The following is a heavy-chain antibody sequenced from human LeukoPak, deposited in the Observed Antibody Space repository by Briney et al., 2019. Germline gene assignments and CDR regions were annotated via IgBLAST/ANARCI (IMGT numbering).Heavy chain of an antibody. J-gene: IGHJ4*02. Sequence: GASVKVSCKASGYTFTSYGISWVRQAPGQGLEWMGWISAYNGNTNYAQKFQGRVTLTADTSTGTAFMELRSLRSDDTAVYFCARAFTTFVVVIALEYWGQGSLVTVSS. D-gene: IGHD2-21*01. V-gene: IGHV1-18*01. CDR3: ARAFTTFVVVIALEY. CDR2: ISAYNGNT. CDR1: GYTFTSYG.